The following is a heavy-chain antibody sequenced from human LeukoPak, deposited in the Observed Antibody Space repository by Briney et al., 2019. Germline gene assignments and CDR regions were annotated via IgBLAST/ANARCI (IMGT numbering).Heavy chain of an antibody. CDR1: GGTFSSYA. V-gene: IGHV1-69*04. Sequence: ASVKVSCKASGGTFSSYAISWVRQAPGQGLEWMGRIIPILGIANYAQKFQGRVTITADKSTSTAYMELSSLRSEDTAVYYCARGRYYDSSGYFFDYWGQGTLVTVSS. CDR2: IIPILGIA. D-gene: IGHD3-22*01. CDR3: ARGRYYDSSGYFFDY. J-gene: IGHJ4*02.